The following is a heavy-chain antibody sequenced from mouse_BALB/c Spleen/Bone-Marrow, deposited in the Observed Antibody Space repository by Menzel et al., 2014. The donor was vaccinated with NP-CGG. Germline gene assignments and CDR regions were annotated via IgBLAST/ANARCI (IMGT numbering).Heavy chain of an antibody. Sequence: VQLQQSGAELVKPGASVKLSCTASGFNIKDTYIHWVKQRPEQGLEWIGRIDPANGNTKYDPKFQGKATITADTSSNTASLQLSSLTSEDTAVYYCARSLYDGYFSWFAYWGQGTLVTVSA. CDR1: GFNIKDTY. D-gene: IGHD2-3*01. CDR2: IDPANGNT. V-gene: IGHV14-3*02. J-gene: IGHJ3*01. CDR3: ARSLYDGYFSWFAY.